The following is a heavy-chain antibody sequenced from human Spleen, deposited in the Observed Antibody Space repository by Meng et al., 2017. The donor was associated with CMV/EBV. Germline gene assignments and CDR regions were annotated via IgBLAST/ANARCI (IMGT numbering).Heavy chain of an antibody. CDR3: ARGYCGSTSCNDAFDI. D-gene: IGHD2-2*01. J-gene: IGHJ3*02. Sequence: ASVKVSCKASGYTFTSYDINWVRQATGQGLEWMGWMNPNSGNTGFAQKFQGRVTVTRDTSISTAYMELTRLRSDDTAVYYCARGYCGSTSCNDAFDIWGQGTMVTVSS. V-gene: IGHV1-8*01. CDR1: GYTFTSYD. CDR2: MNPNSGNT.